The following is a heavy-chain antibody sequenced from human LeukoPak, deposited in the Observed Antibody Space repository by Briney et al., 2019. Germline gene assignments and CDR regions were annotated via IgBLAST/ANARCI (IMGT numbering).Heavy chain of an antibody. CDR2: IYSGGST. V-gene: IGHV3-53*01. CDR1: GFTFSSYA. J-gene: IGHJ5*02. Sequence: PGGSLRLSCAASGFTFSSYAMSWVRQAPGKGLEWVSVIYSGGSTYYADSVKGRFTISRDNSKNTLYLQMNSLRAEDTAVYYCARDLEGFDPWGQGTLVTVSS. CDR3: ARDLEGFDP.